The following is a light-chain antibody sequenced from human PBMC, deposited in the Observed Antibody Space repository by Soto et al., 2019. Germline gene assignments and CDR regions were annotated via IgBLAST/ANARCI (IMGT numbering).Light chain of an antibody. CDR2: AAA. J-gene: IGKJ1*01. CDR3: QLYGSSPQWT. V-gene: IGKV3-20*01. Sequence: EIVLTQSPGTLSLSPGERATLACRASQSVSGSAFLAWYQQKPGQAPRLLIYAAASRATGIPDRFSGSGYGTDFILTISRLEPEGFAVYYCQLYGSSPQWTFGQGTKVDIQ. CDR1: QSVSGSAF.